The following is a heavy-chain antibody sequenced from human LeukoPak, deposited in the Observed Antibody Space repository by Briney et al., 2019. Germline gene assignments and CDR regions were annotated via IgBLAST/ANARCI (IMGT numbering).Heavy chain of an antibody. V-gene: IGHV1-46*01. CDR1: GYTFTNYY. D-gene: IGHD6-19*01. CDR3: ASGWNLVY. CDR2: IDPSVGST. J-gene: IGHJ4*02. Sequence: GASVKVFCKASGYTFTNYYMHWVRQAPGQGLEWMGIIDPSVGSTSYAQKFQGRVTMTRDTSTSTVYMELSSLRSEDTAVYYCASGWNLVYWGQGTLVTVSS.